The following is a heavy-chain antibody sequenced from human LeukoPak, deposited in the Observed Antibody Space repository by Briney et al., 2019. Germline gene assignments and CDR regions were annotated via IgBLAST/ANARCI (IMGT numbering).Heavy chain of an antibody. CDR1: GYTFTSYY. V-gene: IGHV1-46*01. D-gene: IGHD3-9*01. Sequence: ASVKVSCKASGYTFTSYYMHWVRQAPGQGLEWMGIINPSGGSTSYAQKFQGRVTMTRDTSTSTVYMELSSLRSEDTAVYYCARGRYYDILTGYSGYYGMDVWGQGTTVTVSS. CDR2: INPSGGST. J-gene: IGHJ6*02. CDR3: ARGRYYDILTGYSGYYGMDV.